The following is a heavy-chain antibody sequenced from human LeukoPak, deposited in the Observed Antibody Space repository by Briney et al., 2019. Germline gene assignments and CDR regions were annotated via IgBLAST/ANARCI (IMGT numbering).Heavy chain of an antibody. J-gene: IGHJ4*02. D-gene: IGHD1-26*01. V-gene: IGHV1-46*01. CDR1: GYTVTSNY. CDR3: ATLSVGATNIDY. CDR2: ISPSGGST. Sequence: ASVKVSCKAFGYTVTSNYMHWVRQAPGQGPEWMGVISPSGGSTIYAQKFQGRVTMTEDTSTDTAYMELSSLRSEDTAVYYCATLSVGATNIDYWGQGTLVTVSS.